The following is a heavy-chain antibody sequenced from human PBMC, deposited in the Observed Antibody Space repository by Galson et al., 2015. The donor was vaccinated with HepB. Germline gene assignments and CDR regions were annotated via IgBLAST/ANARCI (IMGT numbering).Heavy chain of an antibody. CDR3: AKDGYADYERYFQH. V-gene: IGHV3-9*01. CDR1: GFSFHNYA. D-gene: IGHD4-17*01. Sequence: SLRLSCAASGFSFHNYAMHWVRQVPGKGLEWVSGIDWNGGYLGSADSVKGRFTISRDNAKNSLYLQMNSLRAEDTALYYCAKDGYADYERYFQHWGQGTLVTVSS. CDR2: IDWNGGYL. J-gene: IGHJ1*01.